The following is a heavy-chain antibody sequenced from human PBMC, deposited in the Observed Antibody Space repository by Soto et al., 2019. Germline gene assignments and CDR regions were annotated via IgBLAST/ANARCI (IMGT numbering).Heavy chain of an antibody. CDR3: ARSPSMTTVSLDY. Sequence: EVQLVESGGGLVKPGGSLRLSCAASGFTFSSYSMNWVRQAPGKGLEWVSSISSSSSYIYYADSMKGRFTISRDNAKNSLYLQMNSLRAEDTAVYYCARSPSMTTVSLDYWGQGTLVTVSS. CDR1: GFTFSSYS. J-gene: IGHJ4*02. V-gene: IGHV3-21*01. D-gene: IGHD4-17*01. CDR2: ISSSSSYI.